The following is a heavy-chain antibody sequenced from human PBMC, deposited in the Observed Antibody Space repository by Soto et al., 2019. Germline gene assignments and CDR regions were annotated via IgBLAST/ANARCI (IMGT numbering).Heavy chain of an antibody. Sequence: QVHLVQSGAEVKKPGSSVKVSCKTSGGIFNSYALSWVRQALGQGPEWMGQIIPIFGSPKYAQKFQGRLTISADESTNTAYMELSSLTSEDTAMYFCAREKFSNFFDPWGQGTQVTVSS. V-gene: IGHV1-69*01. CDR1: GGIFNSYA. CDR2: IIPIFGSP. D-gene: IGHD3-3*01. J-gene: IGHJ5*02. CDR3: AREKFSNFFDP.